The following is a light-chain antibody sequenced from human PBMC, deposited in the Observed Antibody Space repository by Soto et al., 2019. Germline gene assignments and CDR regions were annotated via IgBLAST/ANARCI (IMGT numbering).Light chain of an antibody. J-gene: IGKJ3*01. CDR2: GAS. CDR1: QSVSSDY. V-gene: IGKV3-20*01. CDR3: QPYGSTPFT. Sequence: EIVLTQSPGTLSVSPGERATLSCRASQSVSSDYLAWYQEKLGQAPRLLIYGASSRATGIPDRFSGSGPGTAFTLTISRLEPEDFAVYYCQPYGSTPFTFGPGTKVDIK.